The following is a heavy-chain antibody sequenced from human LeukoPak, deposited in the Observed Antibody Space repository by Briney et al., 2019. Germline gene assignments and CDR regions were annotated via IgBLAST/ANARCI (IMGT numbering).Heavy chain of an antibody. CDR2: FYFTGRT. Sequence: PSETLSLTCTVSGGSISTYYWSWIRLPPGKGLEWIAYFYFTGRTQYNPSLKSRVTTSVDTSKNQFSLKLSSVTAADTAVYYCARDQGRVVVPAAIAVTWYYMDVWRKGTTVTVSS. CDR1: GGSISTYY. J-gene: IGHJ6*03. D-gene: IGHD2-2*01. CDR3: ARDQGRVVVPAAIAVTWYYMDV. V-gene: IGHV4-59*12.